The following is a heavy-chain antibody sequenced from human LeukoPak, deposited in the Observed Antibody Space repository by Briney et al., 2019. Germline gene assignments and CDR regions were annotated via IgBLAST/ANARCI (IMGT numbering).Heavy chain of an antibody. J-gene: IGHJ4*01. V-gene: IGHV4-34*01. CDR2: INHSGST. CDR3: ARKRGVKYYFDY. Sequence: SETLSLTCAVYGGSFSGYYCSWIRQPPGKGLEWIGEINHSGSTNYNPSLKSRVTTSVDTSKNQVSLKLSSVTAADTAVYYCARKRGVKYYFDYWGHGTLVTVSS. CDR1: GGSFSGYY.